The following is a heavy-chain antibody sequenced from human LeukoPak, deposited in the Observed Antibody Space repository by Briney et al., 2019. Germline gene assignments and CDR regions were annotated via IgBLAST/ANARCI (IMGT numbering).Heavy chain of an antibody. J-gene: IGHJ4*02. CDR3: ARGFFGGDFDY. V-gene: IGHV4-59*01. CDR2: IYYSGST. D-gene: IGHD3-3*01. Sequence: PSETLSLTCAVYGGSFSGYYWSWIRQPPGKGLEWIGYIYYSGSTNYNPSLKSRVTISVDTSKNQFSLKLSSVTAADTAVYYCARGFFGGDFDYWGQGTLVTVSS. CDR1: GGSFSGYY.